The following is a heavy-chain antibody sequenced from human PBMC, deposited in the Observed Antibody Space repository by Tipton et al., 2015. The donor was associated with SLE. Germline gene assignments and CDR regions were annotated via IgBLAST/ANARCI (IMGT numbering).Heavy chain of an antibody. J-gene: IGHJ3*02. CDR2: INHKGTT. CDR3: ARGAGDSPDAFDI. Sequence: TLSLTCAVYGGSFSGYYWSWIRQSPGKGLEWIGEINHKGTTNYNPSLKSRVTMSVDTSKNQFSLKMISVTAADTAVYYCARGAGDSPDAFDIWGQGTMVTVSS. D-gene: IGHD6-19*01. V-gene: IGHV4-34*01. CDR1: GGSFSGYY.